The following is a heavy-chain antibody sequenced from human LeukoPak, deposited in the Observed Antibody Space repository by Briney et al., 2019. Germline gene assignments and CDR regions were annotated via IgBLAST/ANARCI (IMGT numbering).Heavy chain of an antibody. Sequence: SETLSLTCTVSGDSINSDYWSWIRQPAGKGLEWIGRIYTSGSANYNPSLKSRVTISVDTSKNQFSLKLTSVTAADTAVYYCARDKHFNDAFDIWGQGTMVTVS. D-gene: IGHD3-3*02. CDR2: IYTSGSA. V-gene: IGHV4-4*07. CDR1: GDSINSDY. J-gene: IGHJ3*02. CDR3: ARDKHFNDAFDI.